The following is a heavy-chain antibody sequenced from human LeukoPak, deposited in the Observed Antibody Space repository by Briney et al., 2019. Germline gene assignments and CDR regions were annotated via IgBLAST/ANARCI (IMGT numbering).Heavy chain of an antibody. CDR2: IDWDDDK. CDR3: ARTIAARYYFDF. D-gene: IGHD6-13*01. V-gene: IGHV2-70*11. Sequence: VSGPTLVNPTQTLTLTCTFSGFSLRTSGMCVSWIRQPPGKALAWLACIDWDDDKYYNTSLKTRLTISKDTSKNQVVLTMTNMDPVDTATYYCARTIAARYYFDFWGQGTLVTVSS. J-gene: IGHJ4*02. CDR1: GFSLRTSGMC.